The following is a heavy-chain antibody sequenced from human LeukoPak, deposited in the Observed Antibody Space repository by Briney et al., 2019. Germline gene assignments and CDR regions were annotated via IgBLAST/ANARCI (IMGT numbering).Heavy chain of an antibody. CDR2: IGLGSGFV. D-gene: IGHD1-20*01. CDR3: ARDYKWAFDY. CDR1: GFTFTDYS. V-gene: IGHV3-21*05. Sequence: GGSLRLSCATSGFTFTDYSMNWVRQAPGRGPEWISYIGLGSGFVSYSDSVKGRFTISGDTARTSVDLHMSSLRAEDTAVYCCARDYKWAFDYWGQGALVTVSS. J-gene: IGHJ4*02.